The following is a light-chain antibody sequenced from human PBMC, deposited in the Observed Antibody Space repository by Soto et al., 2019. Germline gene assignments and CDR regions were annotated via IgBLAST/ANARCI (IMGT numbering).Light chain of an antibody. CDR1: SSNIGSNY. CDR2: RNN. V-gene: IGLV1-47*01. CDR3: AAWDDSLSGVV. Sequence: QSVLTQPPSASGTPGQRVTISCSGSSSNIGSNYVYWYQQLPGTAPKLLIYRNNPRPSGVPDRFSGSKSGTSASLAISGLRSEDEADYDCAAWDDSLSGVVFGGGTKLTVL. J-gene: IGLJ2*01.